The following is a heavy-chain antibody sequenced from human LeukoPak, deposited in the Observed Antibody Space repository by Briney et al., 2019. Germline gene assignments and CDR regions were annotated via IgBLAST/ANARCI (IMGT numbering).Heavy chain of an antibody. Sequence: PGGSLRLSCAASGFNFRTFAMAWVREAPGKGLQWVSNIDGSGASTYYADSVRGRFTISRDNSKNTLYLQMNRLRAGDTAVYYCAKVIDTSIAVASADFDYWGQGNLVTVSS. CDR2: IDGSGAST. CDR3: AKVIDTSIAVASADFDY. D-gene: IGHD6-19*01. CDR1: GFNFRTFA. J-gene: IGHJ4*02. V-gene: IGHV3-23*01.